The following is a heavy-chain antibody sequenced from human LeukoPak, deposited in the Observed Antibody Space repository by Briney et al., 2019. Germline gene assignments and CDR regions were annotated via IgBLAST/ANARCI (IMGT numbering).Heavy chain of an antibody. Sequence: ASVKVSCKASGYTFTRYNIHWVRQAPGQGLEWMGIIDPRSGSTTYAQKFQGRVTITRDTSTTTVFMEMSSLSSEDTAMYNCVLFYAGRPNYWGQGTLVTVSS. D-gene: IGHD1-1*01. J-gene: IGHJ4*02. V-gene: IGHV1-46*01. CDR3: VLFYAGRPNY. CDR1: GYTFTRYN. CDR2: IDPRSGST.